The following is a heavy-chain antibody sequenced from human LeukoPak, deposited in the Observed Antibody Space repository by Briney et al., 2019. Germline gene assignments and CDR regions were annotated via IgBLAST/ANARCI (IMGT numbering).Heavy chain of an antibody. CDR1: GYTFTGYY. CDR2: INPNSGGT. V-gene: IGHV1-2*06. Sequence: GASVKVSCKASGYTFTGYYMHWVRQAPGQGLEWMGRINPNSGGTNYAQKFQGRVTMTRDTSITTAYMELSRLRSDDTAVYYCARDGEYYDFWSGYSNYYYGMDVWGRGTTVTVSS. CDR3: ARDGEYYDFWSGYSNYYYGMDV. D-gene: IGHD3-3*01. J-gene: IGHJ6*02.